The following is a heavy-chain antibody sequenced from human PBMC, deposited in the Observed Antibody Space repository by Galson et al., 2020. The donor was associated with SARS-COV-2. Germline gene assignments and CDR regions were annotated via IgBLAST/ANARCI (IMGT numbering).Heavy chain of an antibody. J-gene: IGHJ6*02. Sequence: SETLSLTCTVSGVSISSSSYYWGWIRQPPGKGLEWIGSIYYSGSTYYNPSLKSRVTISVDTSKNQFSLKLSSVTAADTAVYYCARDSGSHGQGYGMDVWGQGTAVTVSS. V-gene: IGHV4-39*02. CDR1: GVSISSSSYY. CDR2: IYYSGST. CDR3: ARDSGSHGQGYGMDV. D-gene: IGHD1-26*01.